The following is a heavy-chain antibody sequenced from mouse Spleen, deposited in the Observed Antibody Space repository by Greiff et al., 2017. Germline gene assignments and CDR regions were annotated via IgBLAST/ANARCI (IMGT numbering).Heavy chain of an antibody. Sequence: QVQLKESGPELVKPGASVKISCKASGYAFSSSWMNWVKQRPGKGLEWIGRIYPGDGDTNYNGKFKGKATLTADKSSSTAYMQLSSLTSEDSAVYFCASITTEGMDYWGQGTSVTVSS. CDR2: IYPGDGDT. CDR1: GYAFSSSW. V-gene: IGHV1-82*01. CDR3: ASITTEGMDY. D-gene: IGHD2-4*01. J-gene: IGHJ4*01.